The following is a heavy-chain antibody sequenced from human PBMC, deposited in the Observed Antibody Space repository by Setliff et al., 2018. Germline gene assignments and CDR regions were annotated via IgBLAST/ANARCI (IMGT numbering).Heavy chain of an antibody. CDR2: VYRSGNT. Sequence: SETLSLTCGVSGFSISSGYYWGWIRQPPGKGLEWIGDVYRSGNTRFNPSLQSRLILSVDMSANQFSLTLKSVTAADTAVYFCARRGSGSYYDGADFLSFDFWGQGAPVTVSS. J-gene: IGHJ4*02. CDR3: ARRGSGSYYDGADFLSFDF. V-gene: IGHV4-38-2*01. D-gene: IGHD3-22*01. CDR1: GFSISSGYY.